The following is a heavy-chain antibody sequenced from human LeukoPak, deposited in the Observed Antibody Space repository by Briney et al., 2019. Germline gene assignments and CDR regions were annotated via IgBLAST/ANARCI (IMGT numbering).Heavy chain of an antibody. CDR1: GYTFTGYY. D-gene: IGHD5-18*01. CDR3: ARGGVPIQLWFDLDY. V-gene: IGHV1-2*02. CDR2: INPNSGGT. J-gene: IGHJ4*02. Sequence: ASVKVSCKASGYTFTGYYMHWVRQAPGQGLEWMGWINPNSGGTNYAQKFQGRVTMTRDTSISTAHMELSRLRSDDTAVYYCARGGVPIQLWFDLDYWGQGTLVTVSS.